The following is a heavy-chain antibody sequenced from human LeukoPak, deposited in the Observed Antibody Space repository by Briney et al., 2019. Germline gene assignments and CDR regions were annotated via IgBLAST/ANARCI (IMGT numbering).Heavy chain of an antibody. V-gene: IGHV3-7*01. CDR2: IKSDGSEK. Sequence: PGGSLRLSCTASGFTFSSYWMSWVRQAPGKGLEWVAHIKSDGSEKSHADSVKGRFTVSRDNTKNSLYLQMDSLRAEDTAVYYCAKCGAYRSYDYWGQGILVIVSS. D-gene: IGHD2-21*01. J-gene: IGHJ4*02. CDR3: AKCGAYRSYDY. CDR1: GFTFSSYW.